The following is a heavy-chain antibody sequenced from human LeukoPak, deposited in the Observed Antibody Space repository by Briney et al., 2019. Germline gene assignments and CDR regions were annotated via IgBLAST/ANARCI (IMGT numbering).Heavy chain of an antibody. CDR1: GFTFSSYA. J-gene: IGHJ4*02. CDR2: ISGSGGST. V-gene: IGHV3-23*01. CDR3: AKEQSGDFDY. Sequence: GGSLRLSCAASGFTFSSYAMSWVRQAPGKGLEWVSAISGSGGSTYYADSVKRRFTISRENSKNTLYLQMNSLRAEDTAAYYCAKEQSGDFDYWGQGTLVTVSS. D-gene: IGHD7-27*01.